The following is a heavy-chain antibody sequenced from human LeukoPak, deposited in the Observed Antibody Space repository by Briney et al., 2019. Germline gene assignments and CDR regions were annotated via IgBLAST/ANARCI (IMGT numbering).Heavy chain of an antibody. CDR2: ISSRSSYS. CDR3: ARVGSRLQYPPNYGMDV. Sequence: GGSVRLFCAASGFTFSRYSMNWVRQAPGKGLEWVSSISSRSSYSYYADSVKGRFPISRDNAKNSLYLQMNSLRAEDTAVYYCARVGSRLQYPPNYGMDVWGQGTTVTVSS. J-gene: IGHJ6*02. V-gene: IGHV3-21*01. CDR1: GFTFSRYS. D-gene: IGHD4-11*01.